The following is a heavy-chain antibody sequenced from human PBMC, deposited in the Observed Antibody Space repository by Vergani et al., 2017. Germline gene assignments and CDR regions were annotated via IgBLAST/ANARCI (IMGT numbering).Heavy chain of an antibody. CDR2: IYNSGNG. J-gene: IGHJ2*01. D-gene: IGHD3-16*01. CDR3: ARGKYYSDSTSHFRGRYFDV. Sequence: QMQLQESGPGLVKASETLSLTCTVSGDSIISRSYYWGWIRQPPGKGLEWIGSIYNSGNGDSSSSLKSRVTISADTSKNQFSLRLTSVTAADTAVYYCARGKYYSDSTSHFRGRYFDVWGRGTLGTVPS. V-gene: IGHV4-39*01. CDR1: GDSIISRSYY.